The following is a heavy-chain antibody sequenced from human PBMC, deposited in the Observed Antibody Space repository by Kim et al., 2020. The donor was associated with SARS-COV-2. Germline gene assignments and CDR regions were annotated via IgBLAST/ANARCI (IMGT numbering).Heavy chain of an antibody. CDR3: ARDTPPPQRGAFDI. CDR2: IWYDGSNK. CDR1: GFTFSSYG. D-gene: IGHD1-1*01. J-gene: IGHJ3*02. Sequence: GGSLRLSCAASGFTFSSYGMHWVRQAPGKGLEWVAVIWYDGSNKYYADSVKGRFTISRDNSKNTLYLQMNSLRAEDTAVYYCARDTPPPQRGAFDIWGQGTMVTVSS. V-gene: IGHV3-33*01.